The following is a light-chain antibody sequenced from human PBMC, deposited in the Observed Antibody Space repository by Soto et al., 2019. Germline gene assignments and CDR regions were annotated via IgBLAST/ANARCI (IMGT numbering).Light chain of an antibody. V-gene: IGKV3-11*01. CDR2: DAS. Sequence: EIVLTQSPATLSLSPGERATLSCRASQSVSSYLAWYQQKPGQAPRLLIYDASNRATGIPARFSGSGSGTDFTLTISSLEPEDSAVYYSQQRSNWPPGFGQGTKGEN. CDR1: QSVSSY. CDR3: QQRSNWPPG. J-gene: IGKJ1*01.